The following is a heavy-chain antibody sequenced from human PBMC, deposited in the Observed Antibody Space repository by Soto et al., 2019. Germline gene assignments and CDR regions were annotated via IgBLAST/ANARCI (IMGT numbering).Heavy chain of an antibody. CDR2: MYDSGST. CDR1: GGSIRSSNW. D-gene: IGHD1-26*01. J-gene: IGHJ6*02. V-gene: IGHV4-59*01. CDR3: ARGSGNYYYYGLDV. Sequence: SETLSLTCAVSGGSIRSSNWWSWIRQPPGKGLEWIGYMYDSGSTNYNPSLRSRVTISVDTSKKQFSLKLSPVTAADTAVYYCARGSGNYYYYGLDVWGQGTTVTVSS.